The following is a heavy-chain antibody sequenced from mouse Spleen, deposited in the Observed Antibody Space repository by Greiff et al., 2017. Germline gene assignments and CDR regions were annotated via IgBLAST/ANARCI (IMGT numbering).Heavy chain of an antibody. Sequence: VQLQQPGAELVMPGASVKLSCKASGYTFTSYWMHWVKQRPGQGLEWIGEIDPSDSYTNYNQKFKGKATLTVDKSSSTAYMELRSLTSEDSAVYYCARGTGDYWGQGTTLTVSS. CDR3: ARGTGDY. J-gene: IGHJ2*01. D-gene: IGHD4-1*01. CDR2: IDPSDSYT. V-gene: IGHV1-69*01. CDR1: GYTFTSYW.